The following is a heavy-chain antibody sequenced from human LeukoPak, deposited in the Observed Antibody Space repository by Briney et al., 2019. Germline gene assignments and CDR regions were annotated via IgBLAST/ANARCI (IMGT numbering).Heavy chain of an antibody. D-gene: IGHD1-1*01. J-gene: IGHJ4*02. Sequence: PGGFLRLSCAASGFTFSTYAVSWIRQAPGKGLEWVSIISGSGGSTYYADSVKGRFTISRDNSKNTLYLQMNSLRAEDTAVYYCAKERLTTTAFDYWGQGTLATVSS. V-gene: IGHV3-23*01. CDR1: GFTFSTYA. CDR2: ISGSGGST. CDR3: AKERLTTTAFDY.